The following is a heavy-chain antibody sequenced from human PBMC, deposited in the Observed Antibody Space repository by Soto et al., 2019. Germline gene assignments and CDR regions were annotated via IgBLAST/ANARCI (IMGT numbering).Heavy chain of an antibody. CDR2: IYHSGDT. J-gene: IGHJ4*02. CDR3: ARARIVVAGTIVDY. V-gene: IGHV4-38-2*01. D-gene: IGHD6-19*01. Sequence: TSVTLSLTFAVSGYSLTSGYYFGLIREPPGKVLEWIGSIYHSGDTYYNPSLKSRVTISVDTSKNHFSLKLTSVTAADTAVYYCARARIVVAGTIVDYWGQGTLVTVSS. CDR1: GYSLTSGYY.